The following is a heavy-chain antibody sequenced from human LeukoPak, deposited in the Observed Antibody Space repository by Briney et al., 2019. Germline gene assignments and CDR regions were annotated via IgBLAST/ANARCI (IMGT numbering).Heavy chain of an antibody. CDR1: GGSIDITNY. V-gene: IGHV4-4*02. CDR3: ARERGDLRGDAFDI. J-gene: IGHJ3*02. D-gene: IGHD3-10*01. CDR2: ISHDGTT. Sequence: SETLSLTCGVSGGSIDITNYWSWVRQAPGKGLEWIGEISHDGTTNYRPSLRSRVAMSFDRANNQFSLSLTSVTAADTAVYYCARERGDLRGDAFDIWGQGTMVTVSS.